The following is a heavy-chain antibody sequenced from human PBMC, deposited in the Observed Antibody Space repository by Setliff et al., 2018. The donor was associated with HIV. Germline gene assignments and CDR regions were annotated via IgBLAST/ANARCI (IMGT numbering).Heavy chain of an antibody. D-gene: IGHD5-18*01. J-gene: IGHJ1*01. CDR2: INHSGGT. CDR3: ARGGYSYGFGRHRAYFQY. V-gene: IGHV4-34*01. CDR1: DASFSGYY. Sequence: SETLSLTCAVYDASFSGYYWSWVRQPPGKGLEWIGEINHSGGTNYNPSLKSRVTMSVDTSKNQFSLKLSSVTAADTAVFYCARGGYSYGFGRHRAYFQYWGQGTQVTVSS.